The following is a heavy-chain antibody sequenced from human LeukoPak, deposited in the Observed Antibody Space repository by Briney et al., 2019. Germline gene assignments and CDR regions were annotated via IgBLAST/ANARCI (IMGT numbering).Heavy chain of an antibody. D-gene: IGHD3-10*01. CDR3: AKDATYYYGSGSSHFDY. J-gene: IGHJ4*02. CDR1: GFTFSSYA. V-gene: IGHV3-23*01. CDR2: ISGSGGST. Sequence: GGSLRLSCAAAGFTFSSYAMSWVRQAPGKGLEWVSAISGSGGSTYYADSVKGRFTMSRDNSKNTLYLQMNSLRAEDTAVYYCAKDATYYYGSGSSHFDYWGQGTLVTASS.